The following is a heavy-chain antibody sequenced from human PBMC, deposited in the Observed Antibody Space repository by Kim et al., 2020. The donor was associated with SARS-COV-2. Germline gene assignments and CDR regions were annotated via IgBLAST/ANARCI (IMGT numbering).Heavy chain of an antibody. CDR2: IGGSGGTT. V-gene: IGHV3-23*01. D-gene: IGHD1-26*01. CDR3: AKLVSGGYVGTDAFDI. J-gene: IGHJ3*02. Sequence: GGSLRLSCATSGFTFSRFAMNWFRQAPGKGLEWVSAIGGSGGTTYYAESVKDRFTISRDNSKNTVFLQMRSLRVEDTAVYYCAKLVSGGYVGTDAFDIWGQGTMVTVSS. CDR1: GFTFSRFA.